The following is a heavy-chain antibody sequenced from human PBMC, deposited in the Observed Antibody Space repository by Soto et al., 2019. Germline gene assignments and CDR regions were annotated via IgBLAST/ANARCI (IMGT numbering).Heavy chain of an antibody. D-gene: IGHD1-26*01. CDR2: IIPIFGTA. Sequence: QVQLVQSGAEVKKPGSSVKVSCKASGGTFSSYSITWVRQAPGQGLEWMGEIIPIFGTANSAQKFQGRVTITADESTSTAYMELSSPRSEDTAVYYCARDGGRHSGGIDYWGQGTLVTVSS. J-gene: IGHJ4*02. CDR3: ARDGGRHSGGIDY. CDR1: GGTFSSYS. V-gene: IGHV1-69*01.